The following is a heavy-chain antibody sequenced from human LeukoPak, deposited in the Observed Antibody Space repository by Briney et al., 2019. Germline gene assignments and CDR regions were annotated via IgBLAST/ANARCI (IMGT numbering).Heavy chain of an antibody. D-gene: IGHD2-2*01. CDR1: GFTFSSYW. CDR2: INSDGSST. Sequence: GGSLRLSCAASGFTFSSYWMHWVRQAPGKGLVWVSRINSDGSSTSYADSVKGRFTISRDNAKNTLYLQMNSLRAEDTAVYYCARVGDHLLWGELDYWGQGTLVTVSS. CDR3: ARVGDHLLWGELDY. V-gene: IGHV3-74*01. J-gene: IGHJ4*02.